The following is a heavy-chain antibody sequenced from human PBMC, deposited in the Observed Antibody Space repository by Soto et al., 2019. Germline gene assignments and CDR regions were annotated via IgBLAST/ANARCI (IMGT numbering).Heavy chain of an antibody. CDR3: ARGGPAALDY. CDR2: IYSSGST. CDR1: GGSISSYY. V-gene: IGHV4-59*01. J-gene: IGHJ4*02. D-gene: IGHD6-13*01. Sequence: SEALSLTCTVSGGSISSYYGSWIRQPPGKGLEWIGYIYSSGSTNYNPSLKSRVTMSVDTSKNQFSLKLSSLTAADTAVYYCARGGPAALDYWGQGTLVTVSS.